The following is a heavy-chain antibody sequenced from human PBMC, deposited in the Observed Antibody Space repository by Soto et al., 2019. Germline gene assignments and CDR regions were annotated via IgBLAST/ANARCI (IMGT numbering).Heavy chain of an antibody. CDR1: GFTFSSYS. D-gene: IGHD6-13*01. V-gene: IGHV3-21*01. Sequence: PGGSLRLSCAASGFTFSSYSMNWVRQAPGKGLEWVSSISSSSSYIYYADSVKGRFTISRDNAKNSLYLQMNSLRTEDTAVYYCAKDSISAAYYFDYWGQGTLVTVSS. CDR3: AKDSISAAYYFDY. J-gene: IGHJ4*02. CDR2: ISSSSSYI.